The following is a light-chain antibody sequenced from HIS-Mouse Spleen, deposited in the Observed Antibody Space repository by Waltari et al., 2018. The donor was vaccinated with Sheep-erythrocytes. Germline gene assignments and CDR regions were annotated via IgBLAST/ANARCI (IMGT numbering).Light chain of an antibody. CDR1: KLGDKY. V-gene: IGLV3-1*01. J-gene: IGLJ2*01. CDR3: QAWDSSTAWNVV. Sequence: SYELTRPPSVSVSPGQTASITCSGDKLGDKYACWYQQKPGQSPVLVIYQDSKRPSGIPGRVSGSNAGNTATLTISGTQAMDEADYYCQAWDSSTAWNVVFGGGTKLTVL. CDR2: QDS.